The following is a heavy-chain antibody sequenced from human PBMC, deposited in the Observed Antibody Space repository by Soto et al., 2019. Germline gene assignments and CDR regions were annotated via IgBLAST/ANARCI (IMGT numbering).Heavy chain of an antibody. CDR1: GGSFSGYY. Sequence: SETLSLTCAVYGGSFSGYYWSWIRQPPGKGLEWIGEINHSGSTNYNPSLKSRVTISVDTSKNQFSLKLSSVTAADTAVYYCARVGIADQDPYVMDVWGQGTTVTVSS. V-gene: IGHV4-34*01. CDR2: INHSGST. J-gene: IGHJ6*02. D-gene: IGHD6-13*01. CDR3: ARVGIADQDPYVMDV.